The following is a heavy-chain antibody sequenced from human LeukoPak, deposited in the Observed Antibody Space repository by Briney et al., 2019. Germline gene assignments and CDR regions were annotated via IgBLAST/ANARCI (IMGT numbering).Heavy chain of an antibody. J-gene: IGHJ3*02. CDR3: ARGGYSGYDRDAFDI. CDR2: IYSDDST. Sequence: GGSLRLSCAASGFTVSSNYMSWVRQAPGKGLEWVSVIYSDDSTYYADSVKGRFTISRHNSKNTLYLQMNSLRAEDTAVYYCARGGYSGYDRDAFDIWGEGTMVTVSS. V-gene: IGHV3-53*04. CDR1: GFTVSSNY. D-gene: IGHD5-12*01.